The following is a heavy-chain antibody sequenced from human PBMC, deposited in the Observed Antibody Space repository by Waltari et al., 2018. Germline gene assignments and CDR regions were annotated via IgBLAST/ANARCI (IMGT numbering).Heavy chain of an antibody. D-gene: IGHD3-16*01. V-gene: IGHV3-43*01. CDR2: IAWDGSIT. J-gene: IGHJ4*02. CDR1: GFTFDDYT. Sequence: EVQLVESGGVVVQPGGSLRLSCATSGFTFDDYTMHWVRQAPGKRLEWVSLIAWDGSITFYADSVKGRFTISRDNSENSLFLEMNSLTTEDTAFYYCAKGDSADTVGSCDSWGQGTLVTVSS. CDR3: AKGDSADTVGSCDS.